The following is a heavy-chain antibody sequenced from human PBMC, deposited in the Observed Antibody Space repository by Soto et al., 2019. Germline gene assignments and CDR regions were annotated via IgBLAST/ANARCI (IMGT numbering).Heavy chain of an antibody. CDR1: AFTFGGAA. Sequence: EVQLVESGGGLVQVGGSLKLSCAASAFTFGGAAMHWVRQASGKGLEWLGRMRSKANSYPTAYAASVKGRFTISRDDSANTAYLQMVRLKTEYTAVYYCGRQGFDFSTCSPRYYLDVWGTGTTVTVSS. V-gene: IGHV3-73*01. CDR3: GRQGFDFSTCSPRYYLDV. D-gene: IGHD3-3*01. CDR2: MRSKANSYPT. J-gene: IGHJ6*03.